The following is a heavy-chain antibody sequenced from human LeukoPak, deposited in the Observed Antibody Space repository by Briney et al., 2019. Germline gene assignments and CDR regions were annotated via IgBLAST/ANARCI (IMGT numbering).Heavy chain of an antibody. D-gene: IGHD6-13*01. Sequence: ASVKVSCKASGGTFSSYAISWVRQAPGQGLEWMGRIIPILGIANYAQKFQGRVTITADKSTSTAYMELSSLRSEDTAVYHCARSGSSSWSDYWGQGTLVTVSS. V-gene: IGHV1-69*04. CDR3: ARSGSSSWSDY. J-gene: IGHJ4*02. CDR2: IIPILGIA. CDR1: GGTFSSYA.